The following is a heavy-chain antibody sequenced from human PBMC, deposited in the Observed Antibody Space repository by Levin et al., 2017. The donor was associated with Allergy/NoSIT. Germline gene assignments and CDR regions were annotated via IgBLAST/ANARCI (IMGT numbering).Heavy chain of an antibody. Sequence: PGGSLRLSCAASGFTFDDYAMHWVRQAPGKGLEWVSGISWNSGSIGYADSVKGRFTISRDNAKNSLYLQMNSLRAEDTALYYCAKTGLTVSSASADLSLMDYWGQGTLVTVSS. CDR2: ISWNSGSI. V-gene: IGHV3-9*01. D-gene: IGHD3-3*01. CDR3: AKTGLTVSSASADLSLMDY. J-gene: IGHJ4*02. CDR1: GFTFDDYA.